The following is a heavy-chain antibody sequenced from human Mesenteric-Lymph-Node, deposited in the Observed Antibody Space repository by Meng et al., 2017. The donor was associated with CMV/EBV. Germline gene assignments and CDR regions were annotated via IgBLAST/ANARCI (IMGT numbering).Heavy chain of an antibody. D-gene: IGHD5-24*01. V-gene: IGHV4-31*03. J-gene: IGHJ4*02. CDR1: GGSISSGGYS. CDR2: IYYSGST. Sequence: LRLSCTVSGGSISSGGYSWNWIRQLPKKGLEWIGYIYYSGSTYYNPSLKSRVTMSVDTSENQFSLQLSSVAAADTAVYYCARDRGTECDFDYWGQGTLVTVSS. CDR3: ARDRGTECDFDY.